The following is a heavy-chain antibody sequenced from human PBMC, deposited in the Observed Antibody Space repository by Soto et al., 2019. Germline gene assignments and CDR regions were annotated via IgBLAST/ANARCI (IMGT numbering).Heavy chain of an antibody. D-gene: IGHD6-13*01. CDR1: GFSFTTDGMG. Sequence: QITLKESGPTLVKPTQTLTLTCTFSGFSFTTDGMGVDWIRQPPGKALEWLALIYWDDDKRYSPSLKSRLTITKDASRNQVVLTLTNMDPADTATYYCAPLHWAASGTRYYFDYWGQGTLVTVSS. CDR3: APLHWAASGTRYYFDY. V-gene: IGHV2-5*02. J-gene: IGHJ4*02. CDR2: IYWDDDK.